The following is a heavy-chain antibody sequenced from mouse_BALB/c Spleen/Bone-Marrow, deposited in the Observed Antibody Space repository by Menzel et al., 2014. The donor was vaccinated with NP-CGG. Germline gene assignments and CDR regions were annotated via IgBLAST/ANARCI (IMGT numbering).Heavy chain of an antibody. J-gene: IGHJ2*01. CDR3: AREMVFDITTVVATGGYYFDY. CDR1: GYTFTSYW. Sequence: VQLQQSGAELVKPGASLKLSCKASGYTFTSYWMHWVKQRPGQGLEWIGEINPSNGRANYNEKFKSKATLTVDKSSSTAYMQLSSLTSEDSAVYYCAREMVFDITTVVATGGYYFDYWGQGTTLTVPS. V-gene: IGHV1S81*02. D-gene: IGHD1-1*01. CDR2: INPSNGRA.